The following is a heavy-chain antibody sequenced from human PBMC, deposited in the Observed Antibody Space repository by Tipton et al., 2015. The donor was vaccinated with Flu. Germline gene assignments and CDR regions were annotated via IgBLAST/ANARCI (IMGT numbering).Heavy chain of an antibody. V-gene: IGHV4-31*01. J-gene: IGHJ2*01. CDR3: ARMEWTVTTPRYFDL. Sequence: TLSLTCTVSGGPISSGGDYWSWIRQHPGKGLEWIGHIYYIGSTYYNPSLKSQVTISVDTSKNQFSLKLSSVTAADTAVYYCARMEWTVTTPRYFDLWGRGTLVTVSS. CDR2: IYYIGST. D-gene: IGHD4-17*01. CDR1: GGPISSGGDY.